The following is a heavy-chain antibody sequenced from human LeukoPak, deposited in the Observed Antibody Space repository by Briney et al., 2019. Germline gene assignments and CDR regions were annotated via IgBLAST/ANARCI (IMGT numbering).Heavy chain of an antibody. CDR3: ARERIRGEDY. D-gene: IGHD3-10*01. Sequence: GGSLRLSCAASGFTFSSYAMHWVRQAPGKGLEWVAVISYDGSNKYYADSVKGRFTISRDNSKNTLYLRMNSLRAEDTAVYYCARERIRGEDYWGQGTLVTVSS. CDR1: GFTFSSYA. CDR2: ISYDGSNK. J-gene: IGHJ4*02. V-gene: IGHV3-30*04.